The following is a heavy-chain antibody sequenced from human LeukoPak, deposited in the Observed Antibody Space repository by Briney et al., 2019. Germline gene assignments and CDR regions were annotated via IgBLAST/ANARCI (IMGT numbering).Heavy chain of an antibody. CDR3: ARDQGGYSFDY. V-gene: IGHV3-30-3*01. CDR2: ISYDGSNK. Sequence: GRSLRLSCAASGFTFSSYAMHWVRQAPGKGLEWVAVISYDGSNKYYADSVKGRFTISRDNSKNTLYLQMNSLRAEDTAVYYCARDQGGYSFDYWGQGTLVTVSS. J-gene: IGHJ4*02. CDR1: GFTFSSYA. D-gene: IGHD5-18*01.